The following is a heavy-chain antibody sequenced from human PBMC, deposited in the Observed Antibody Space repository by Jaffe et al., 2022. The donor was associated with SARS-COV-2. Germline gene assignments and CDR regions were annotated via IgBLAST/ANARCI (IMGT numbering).Heavy chain of an antibody. Sequence: QLQLQESGPGLVKPSETLSLTCTVSGGSISSSTYYWGWIRQPPGKGLEWIGNVYYSASTYYNPSLKSRVTISVDTSKKQFSLKLSSVTAADTAVFYCARYHTSGWFDSWGQGTLVTVSP. CDR1: GGSISSSTYY. D-gene: IGHD6-19*01. J-gene: IGHJ5*01. CDR2: VYYSAST. CDR3: ARYHTSGWFDS. V-gene: IGHV4-39*01.